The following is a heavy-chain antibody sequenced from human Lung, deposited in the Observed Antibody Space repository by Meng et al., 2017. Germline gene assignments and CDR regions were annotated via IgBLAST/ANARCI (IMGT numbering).Heavy chain of an antibody. Sequence: ASVKVSCKASGYSFTAYYIQWVRQAPGQGLEWIGWINPNSGATKYAQKFQGRVTMTRDTSITTAYMELSGPQSEDTAVYYCARELAVDGGNAVDYYYYGMDVWGQGTTVTVSS. CDR2: INPNSGAT. V-gene: IGHV1-2*02. CDR3: ARELAVDGGNAVDYYYYGMDV. J-gene: IGHJ6*02. D-gene: IGHD4-23*01. CDR1: GYSFTAYY.